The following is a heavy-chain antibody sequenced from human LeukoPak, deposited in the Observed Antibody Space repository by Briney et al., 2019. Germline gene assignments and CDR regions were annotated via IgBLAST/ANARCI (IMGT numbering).Heavy chain of an antibody. Sequence: ASVKVSCKVSGYTLTELSMHWVRQAPGKGLEWMGGFDPEDGETIYAQKFQGRVTMTEDTSTDTAYMELSSLRSEDTAVYYCATDISVGTYDILTGYYPARYYYGMDVWGQGTTVTVSS. J-gene: IGHJ6*02. CDR1: GYTLTELS. V-gene: IGHV1-24*01. CDR2: FDPEDGET. CDR3: ATDISVGTYDILTGYYPARYYYGMDV. D-gene: IGHD3-9*01.